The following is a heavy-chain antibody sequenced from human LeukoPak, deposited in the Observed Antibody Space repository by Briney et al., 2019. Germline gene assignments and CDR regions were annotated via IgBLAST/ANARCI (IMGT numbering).Heavy chain of an antibody. J-gene: IGHJ4*02. CDR2: IRTTAEGAKYA. CDR1: GFSFTGYP. V-gene: IGHV3-48*02. Sequence: GGSLRLSCATSGFSFTGYPMNWVRQAPGKGLEWISNIRTTAEGAKYAYYADSVKGRVTISRDDGKNTLYLHMNSLRDDDTAVYYCATDRRYAIVYRGPGILVTVSS. D-gene: IGHD2-2*01. CDR3: ATDRRYAIVY.